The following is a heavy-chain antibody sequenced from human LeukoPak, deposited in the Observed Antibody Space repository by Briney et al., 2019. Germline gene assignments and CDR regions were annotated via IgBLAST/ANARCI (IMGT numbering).Heavy chain of an antibody. Sequence: GGSLRLSCAASGFTLSDYFMTWIRQAPGKGLEWVSYIAPAGTTYYADSVKGRFTISRDNAKTSLYLQMSNMRADDTAVYYCARDLGPHRSSPNTGAFDIWGQGTMVTVSS. J-gene: IGHJ3*02. D-gene: IGHD1-26*01. CDR2: IAPAGTT. CDR3: ARDLGPHRSSPNTGAFDI. CDR1: GFTLSDYF. V-gene: IGHV3-11*04.